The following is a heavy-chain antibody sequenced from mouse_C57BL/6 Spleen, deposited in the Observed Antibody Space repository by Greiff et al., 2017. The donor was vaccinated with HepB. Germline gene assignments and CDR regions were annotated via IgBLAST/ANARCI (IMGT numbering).Heavy chain of an antibody. J-gene: IGHJ1*03. D-gene: IGHD1-2*01. Sequence: DVQLVESGGGLVQPKGSLKLSCAASGFSFNTYAMNWVRQAPGKGLEWVARIRSKSNNYATYYADSVKDRFTISRDDSESMLYLQMNNLKTEDTAMYYCVREGYYGLYWYFDVWGTGTTVTVSS. CDR3: VREGYYGLYWYFDV. V-gene: IGHV10-1*01. CDR1: GFSFNTYA. CDR2: IRSKSNNYAT.